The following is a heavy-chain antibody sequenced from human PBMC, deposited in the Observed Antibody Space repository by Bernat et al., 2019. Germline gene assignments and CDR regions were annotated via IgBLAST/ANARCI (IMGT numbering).Heavy chain of an antibody. CDR2: IYYSGST. J-gene: IGHJ4*02. V-gene: IGHV4-39*01. Sequence: QLQLQESGPGLVKPSETLSLTCTVSGGSISSSSYYWGWIRQPPGKGLEWIGSIYYSGSTYYNPSLKSRVTISVDTSKNQFCLKLSSVTAADTAVYYCARLSEYSSGWFYFDYWGQGTLVTVSS. CDR1: GGSISSSSYY. D-gene: IGHD6-19*01. CDR3: ARLSEYSSGWFYFDY.